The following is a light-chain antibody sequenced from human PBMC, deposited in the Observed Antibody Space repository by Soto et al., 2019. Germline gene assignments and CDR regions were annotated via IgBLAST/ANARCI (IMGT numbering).Light chain of an antibody. CDR3: QQRRNWPTMWT. CDR1: QSVSSY. J-gene: IGKJ1*01. CDR2: DAS. Sequence: EIVFTQSPATLSLSPGERATLSCRASQSVSSYLAWYQQKPGQAPRLLIYDASNRATGIPARFSGSGSGTDFTLTISSLEPEDFAVYYWQQRRNWPTMWTFGEGTKVDIK. V-gene: IGKV3-11*01.